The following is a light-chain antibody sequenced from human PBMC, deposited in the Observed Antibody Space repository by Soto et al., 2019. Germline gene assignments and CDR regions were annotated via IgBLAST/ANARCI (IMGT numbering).Light chain of an antibody. CDR2: GAS. V-gene: IGKV3-20*01. CDR3: QQYGSSGLT. Sequence: EIVLRQSPGTVSLSPGERDTLSCRASQSVSRSYLAWYQQKPGQAPRLLIYGASSRATGIPDRFSGSGSGTDFTLTISRLEPEDFAVYYCQQYGSSGLTFGGGTKVEIK. J-gene: IGKJ4*01. CDR1: QSVSRSY.